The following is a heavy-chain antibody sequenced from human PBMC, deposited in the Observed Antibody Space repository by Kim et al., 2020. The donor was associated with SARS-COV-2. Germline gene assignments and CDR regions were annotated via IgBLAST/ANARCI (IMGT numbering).Heavy chain of an antibody. Sequence: GGSLRLSCAASGFTFSSYAMSWVRQAPGKGLEWVSAISGSGGSTYYADSVKGRFTISRDNSKNTLYLQMNSLRAEDTAVYYCAKVLLGYCSSTSCPYDAFDIWGQGTMVTVSS. D-gene: IGHD2-2*01. J-gene: IGHJ3*02. CDR1: GFTFSSYA. V-gene: IGHV3-23*01. CDR3: AKVLLGYCSSTSCPYDAFDI. CDR2: ISGSGGST.